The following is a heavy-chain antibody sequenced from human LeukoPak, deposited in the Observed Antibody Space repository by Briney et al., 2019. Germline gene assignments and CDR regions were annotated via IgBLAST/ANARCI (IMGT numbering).Heavy chain of an antibody. Sequence: GGSLRLSCAASGFTFSSYAMSWVRQAPGKGLEWVSAISGSGGSTYYADSVKGRFTISRDNSKNTLYLQMNSLRAEDTAAYYCVGGQTTIVVVPAAMTKVDYHYGMDVWGQGTTVTVSS. CDR1: GFTFSSYA. D-gene: IGHD2-2*01. CDR3: VGGQTTIVVVPAAMTKVDYHYGMDV. J-gene: IGHJ6*02. V-gene: IGHV3-23*01. CDR2: ISGSGGST.